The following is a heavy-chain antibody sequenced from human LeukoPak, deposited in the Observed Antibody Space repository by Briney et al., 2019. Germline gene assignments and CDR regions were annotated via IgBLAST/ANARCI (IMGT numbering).Heavy chain of an antibody. V-gene: IGHV4-34*01. J-gene: IGHJ4*02. Sequence: SETLSLTCAVYGGSFSGYYWSWIRQPPGKGLEWIGEINHSGSTNYNPSLKSRVTISVDTSKNQFSLKLSSVTAADTAVYYCARGYYYYDSSGPDYWGQGTLVTVSS. CDR2: INHSGST. CDR3: ARGYYYYDSSGPDY. CDR1: GGSFSGYY. D-gene: IGHD3-22*01.